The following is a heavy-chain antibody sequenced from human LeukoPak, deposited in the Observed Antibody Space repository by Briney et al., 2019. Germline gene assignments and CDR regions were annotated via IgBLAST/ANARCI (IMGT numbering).Heavy chain of an antibody. J-gene: IGHJ4*02. CDR2: IWYDGSNK. Sequence: GGSLRLSCAASGFTFSSYGMHWVRQAPGKGLEWVAVIWYDGSNKYYADSVKGRFTISRDNSKNTLYLQMNSLRAEDTAVYYCARGFSTYYFDYWGQGTLVTVSS. V-gene: IGHV3-33*01. CDR1: GFTFSSYG. CDR3: ARGFSTYYFDY.